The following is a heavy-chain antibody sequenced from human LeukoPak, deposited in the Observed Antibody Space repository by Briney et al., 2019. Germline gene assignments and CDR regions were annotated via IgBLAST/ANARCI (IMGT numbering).Heavy chain of an antibody. Sequence: SSQTPSLTCTVSGGSISSGDYYWSWIRQPPGKGLEWIGYIYYSGSTYYNPSLKSRVTISVDTSKNQFSLKLSSVTAADTAVYYCASSKEYQLLKNDYWGQGTLVTVSS. D-gene: IGHD2-2*01. V-gene: IGHV4-30-4*08. CDR2: IYYSGST. J-gene: IGHJ4*02. CDR3: ASSKEYQLLKNDY. CDR1: GGSISSGDYY.